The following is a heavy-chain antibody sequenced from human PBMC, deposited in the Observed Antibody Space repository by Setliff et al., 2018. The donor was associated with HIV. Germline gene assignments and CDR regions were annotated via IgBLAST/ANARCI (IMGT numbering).Heavy chain of an antibody. CDR1: GGTFSGHA. J-gene: IGHJ4*02. D-gene: IGHD6-25*01. CDR3: TTGTGYGLFEH. CDR2: IIPLFGTA. Sequence: SVKVSCKAAGGTFSGHAINWVRQAPGQGVEWMGEIIPLFGTAHYAQRFQGRVTITADHSTSTAYMELSRLKSADTAMYYCTTGTGYGLFEHWGQGTPVTVSS. V-gene: IGHV1-69*13.